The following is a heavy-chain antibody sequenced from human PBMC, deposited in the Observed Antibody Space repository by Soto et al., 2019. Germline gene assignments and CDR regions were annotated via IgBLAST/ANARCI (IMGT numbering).Heavy chain of an antibody. CDR2: IIPIFGTA. V-gene: IGHV1-69*01. CDR1: GGTFSSYA. CDR3: AREKDGYCTNGVCQWAEFDP. Sequence: QVQLVQSGAEVKKPGSSVKVSCKASGGTFSSYAISWVRQAPGQGLEWMGGIIPIFGTANYAQKFQGRVTITADESTSTAYMELSSLRSEDTAVYYCAREKDGYCTNGVCQWAEFDPCGHGTLVTVSS. J-gene: IGHJ5*02. D-gene: IGHD2-8*01.